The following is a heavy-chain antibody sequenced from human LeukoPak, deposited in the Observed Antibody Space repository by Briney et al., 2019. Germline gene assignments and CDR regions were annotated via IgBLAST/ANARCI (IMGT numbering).Heavy chain of an antibody. CDR1: GYTFTSYA. J-gene: IGHJ4*02. Sequence: ASVKVSCKASGYTFTSYAMNWVRQAPGQGLEWVGGIIPILGTTNYAQKFQGRVTITADDSTSTTYMELSSLRSEDTAIYYCANRVMPRLPTASITPAYSSDYWGQGTLVTVSS. CDR2: IIPILGTT. V-gene: IGHV1-69*13. CDR3: ANRVMPRLPTASITPAYSSDY. D-gene: IGHD2-2*01.